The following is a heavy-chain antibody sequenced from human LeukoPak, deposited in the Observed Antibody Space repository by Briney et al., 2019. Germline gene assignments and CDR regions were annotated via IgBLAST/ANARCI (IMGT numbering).Heavy chain of an antibody. CDR2: IWYDGSNK. CDR3: ARDSYYYDSSGYDFDY. Sequence: PGGSLRLSCAASGFTFSSYGMHWVRQAPGKGLEWVAVIWYDGSNKYYADSVKGRFTISRDNSKNTLYLQMNSLRAEDTAVYYCARDSYYYDSSGYDFDYWGQGTLVTVSS. CDR1: GFTFSSYG. J-gene: IGHJ4*02. V-gene: IGHV3-33*01. D-gene: IGHD3-22*01.